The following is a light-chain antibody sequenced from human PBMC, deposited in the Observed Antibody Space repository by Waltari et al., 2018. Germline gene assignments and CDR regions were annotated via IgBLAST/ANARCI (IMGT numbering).Light chain of an antibody. Sequence: QSALTQPPSASGSPGQSAPIPCPGPSSDVGVYNYVSGYQQHPGKAPKLMIYEVSKRPSGVPDRFSGSKSGNTASLTVSGLQAEDEADYYCSSYAGSNDVAFGGGTK. CDR1: SSDVGVYNY. J-gene: IGLJ2*01. CDR2: EVS. CDR3: SSYAGSNDVA. V-gene: IGLV2-8*01.